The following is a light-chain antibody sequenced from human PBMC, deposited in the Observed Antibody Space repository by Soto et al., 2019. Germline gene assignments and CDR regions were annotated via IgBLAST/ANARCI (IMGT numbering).Light chain of an antibody. CDR1: SSNIGSNT. CDR2: SNN. CDR3: AAWDDSLNVWV. Sequence: QSVLTQPPSASGTPGQRVTISCSGSSSNIGSNTVNWYQQLPGTAPKLLIYSNNQRPSGVPDRFSGSKSGTSASLAISGLQSEDEADYYCAAWDDSLNVWVFGGGTKVTVL. J-gene: IGLJ3*02. V-gene: IGLV1-44*01.